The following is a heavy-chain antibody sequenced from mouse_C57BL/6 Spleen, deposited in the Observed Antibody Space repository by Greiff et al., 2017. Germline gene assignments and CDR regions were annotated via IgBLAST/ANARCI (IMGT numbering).Heavy chain of an antibody. V-gene: IGHV7-1*01. D-gene: IGHD1-1*01. CDR1: GFTFSDFY. J-gene: IGHJ1*03. CDR3: ARAYGSSRYFDV. CDR2: SRNKANDYTT. Sequence: DVMLVESGGGLVQSGRSLRLSCATSGFTFSDFYMEWVRQAPGKGLEWIAASRNKANDYTTEYSASVKGRFIVSRDTYQSILYLQMNALRAEDTAIYCCARAYGSSRYFDVWGTGTTVTVSS.